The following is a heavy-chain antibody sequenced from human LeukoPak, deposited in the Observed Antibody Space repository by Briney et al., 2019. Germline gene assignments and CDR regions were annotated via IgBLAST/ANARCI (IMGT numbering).Heavy chain of an antibody. D-gene: IGHD2-2*01. V-gene: IGHV1-69*05. CDR3: ARTGGLRSVVVPTAIFDAFDI. J-gene: IGHJ3*02. CDR1: GGTDSSHA. Sequence: ASVKVSCKASGGTDSSHAISWVRQAPGQGLEWMGGIIPIFDIANYAQKFQDRVTITTDESTSTACMELSSLRSEDTAVYYCARTGGLRSVVVPTAIFDAFDIWGQGTLVTVSS. CDR2: IIPIFDIA.